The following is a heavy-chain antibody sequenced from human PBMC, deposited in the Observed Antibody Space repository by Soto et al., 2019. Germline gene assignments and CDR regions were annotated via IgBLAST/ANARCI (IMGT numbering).Heavy chain of an antibody. J-gene: IGHJ4*02. V-gene: IGHV3-11*06. CDR3: ARVGYYDSSGYPPFDY. CDR2: ISSSSSYT. D-gene: IGHD3-22*01. Sequence: PGGSLRLSCAASGFTFSDYYMSWIRQAPGKGLEWVSYISSSSSYTNYADSVKGRFTISRDNAKNSLYLQMNSLRAEDTAVYYCARVGYYDSSGYPPFDYWRQGTLVTVSS. CDR1: GFTFSDYY.